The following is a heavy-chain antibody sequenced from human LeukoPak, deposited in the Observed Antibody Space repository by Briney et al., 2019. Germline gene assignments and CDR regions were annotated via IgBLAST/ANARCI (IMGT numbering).Heavy chain of an antibody. D-gene: IGHD2/OR15-2a*01. J-gene: IGHJ4*02. Sequence: GGSLRLSCAASGFTFSDYYMTWIRQAPGKGLEWVSSISSSSSYIYYADSVKGRFTISRDNAKNSLYLQMNSLRAEDTAVYYCAGSFYGTANQNWGQGTLVTVSS. CDR3: AGSFYGTANQN. CDR1: GFTFSDYY. CDR2: ISSSSSYI. V-gene: IGHV3-11*06.